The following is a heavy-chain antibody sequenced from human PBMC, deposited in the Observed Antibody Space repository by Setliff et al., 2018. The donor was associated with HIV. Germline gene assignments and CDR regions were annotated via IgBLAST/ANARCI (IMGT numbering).Heavy chain of an antibody. Sequence: SETLSLTCAVYGGSFSGYCWSWIRQPPGKGLEWIGEIQHSGRTNYNPSLKSRVTTSVDTSKNQFSLKLNSVTAADTAVYYCARAGGGYSGYDYYYYYYMDVWGRGTTVTVSS. V-gene: IGHV4-34*01. CDR3: ARAGGGYSGYDYYYYYYMDV. CDR2: IQHSGRT. J-gene: IGHJ6*03. CDR1: GGSFSGYC. D-gene: IGHD5-12*01.